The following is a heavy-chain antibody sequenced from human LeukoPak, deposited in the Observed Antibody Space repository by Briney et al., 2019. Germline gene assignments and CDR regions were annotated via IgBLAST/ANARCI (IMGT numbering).Heavy chain of an antibody. CDR1: GGSISSGDYY. J-gene: IGHJ5*02. Sequence: SETLSLTCTGSGGSISSGDYYWSWIRQPPGKGLEWIGYIYYSGSTYYNPSLKSRVTISVDTSKNQFSLKLSSVTAADTAVYYCARGLEHYGDYVFDPWGQGTLVTVSS. V-gene: IGHV4-30-4*08. CDR3: ARGLEHYGDYVFDP. CDR2: IYYSGST. D-gene: IGHD4-17*01.